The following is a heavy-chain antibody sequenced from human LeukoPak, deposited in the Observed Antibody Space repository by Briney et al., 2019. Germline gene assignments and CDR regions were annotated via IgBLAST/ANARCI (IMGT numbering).Heavy chain of an antibody. Sequence: GGCLRLSCAASGFTFSDYYMSWIRQAPGKGLEWVSYISSSGSTIYYADSVKGRFTISRDNAKNSLYLQMNSLRAEDTAVYYCARSHSVNTSPFDYWGQGTLVTVSS. V-gene: IGHV3-11*04. CDR3: ARSHSVNTSPFDY. CDR2: ISSSGSTI. J-gene: IGHJ4*02. CDR1: GFTFSDYY. D-gene: IGHD2-2*02.